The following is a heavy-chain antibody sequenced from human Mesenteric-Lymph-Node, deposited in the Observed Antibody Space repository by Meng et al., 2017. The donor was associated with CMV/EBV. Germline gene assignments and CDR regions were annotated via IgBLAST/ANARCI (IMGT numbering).Heavy chain of an antibody. D-gene: IGHD6-19*01. CDR1: GFTVSSNY. V-gene: IGHV3-30*02. J-gene: IGHJ4*02. CDR3: AKDTSGIAVAGFDY. Sequence: GGSLRLSCAASGFTVSSNYMSWVRQAPGKGLEWVAFIRYDGSNKYYADSVKGRFTISRDNSKNTLYLQMNSLRAEDTAVYYCAKDTSGIAVAGFDYWGQGTLVTVSS. CDR2: IRYDGSNK.